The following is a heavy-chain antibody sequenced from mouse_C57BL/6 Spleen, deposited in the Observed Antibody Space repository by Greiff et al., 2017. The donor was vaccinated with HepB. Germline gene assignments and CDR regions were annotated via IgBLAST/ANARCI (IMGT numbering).Heavy chain of an antibody. J-gene: IGHJ4*01. D-gene: IGHD1-1*01. CDR1: GYTFTSYW. Sequence: QVQLQQPGAELVKPGASVKMSCKASGYTFTSYWITWVKQRPGQGLEWIGDIYPGSGSTNYNEKFKSKATLTVDTSSSTAYMQLSSLTSEDSAVYDCAIVLFYYGSSYAMDYWGQGTSVTVSS. V-gene: IGHV1-55*01. CDR3: AIVLFYYGSSYAMDY. CDR2: IYPGSGST.